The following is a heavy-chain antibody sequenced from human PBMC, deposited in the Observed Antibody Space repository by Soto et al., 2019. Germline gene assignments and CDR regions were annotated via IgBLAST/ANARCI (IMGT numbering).Heavy chain of an antibody. CDR2: ISYDGSHK. D-gene: IGHD2-8*01. Sequence: SGGSLRLSCAASGFTFSTYGMYWVRQAPGKGLEWVTFISYDGSHKYYADSVKGRFSISRDNSKNTLYLQMNSLRAEDTAVYYCAKDSRLYAVGYGMDVWGQGTTVTVSS. CDR3: AKDSRLYAVGYGMDV. J-gene: IGHJ6*02. CDR1: GFTFSTYG. V-gene: IGHV3-30*18.